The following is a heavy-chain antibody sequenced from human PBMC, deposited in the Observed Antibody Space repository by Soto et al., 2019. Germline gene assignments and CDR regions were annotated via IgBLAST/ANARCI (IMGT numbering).Heavy chain of an antibody. V-gene: IGHV1-69*02. CDR2: IIPILGIA. Sequence: SVKVSCKASGGTFSSYTISWVRQAPGQGLEWMGRIIPILGIANYAQKFQGRVTITADKSTSTAYMELSSLRSEDTAVYYCARAPYYYDSSGYIFWFDPWGQGTLVTVSS. J-gene: IGHJ5*02. D-gene: IGHD3-22*01. CDR1: GGTFSSYT. CDR3: ARAPYYYDSSGYIFWFDP.